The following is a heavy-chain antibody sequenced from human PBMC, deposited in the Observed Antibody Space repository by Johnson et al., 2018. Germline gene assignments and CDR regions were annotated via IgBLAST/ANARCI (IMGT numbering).Heavy chain of an antibody. V-gene: IGHV4-39*07. CDR1: CGSISGSSYY. CDR3: ARIVNTSHYYEGYYYYMDV. Sequence: QVQLQESGPGLVKPSETLSLTCTVSCGSISGSSYYWGWIRQPPGKGLEFIAIIHFNRYTYYNPSLKSRVTILVDTSKNQFSLRLSSVTAADTAVFYFARIVNTSHYYEGYYYYMDVWGKGTTVTVSS. D-gene: IGHD3-3*01. J-gene: IGHJ6*03. CDR2: IHFNRYT.